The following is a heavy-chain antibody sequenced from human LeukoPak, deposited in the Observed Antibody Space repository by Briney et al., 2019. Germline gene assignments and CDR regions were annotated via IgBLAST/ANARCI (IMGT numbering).Heavy chain of an antibody. Sequence: PSETLSLTFTVSGGSISSSSYYWGWIRQPPGKGLEWIGSIYYSGSTYYNPSLKSRVTISVDTSKNQFSLKLSSVTAADTAVYYCARARSSWYLTTNWGQGTLVTVSS. CDR3: ARARSSWYLTTN. J-gene: IGHJ4*01. CDR2: IYYSGST. D-gene: IGHD6-13*01. V-gene: IGHV4-39*01. CDR1: GGSISSSSYY.